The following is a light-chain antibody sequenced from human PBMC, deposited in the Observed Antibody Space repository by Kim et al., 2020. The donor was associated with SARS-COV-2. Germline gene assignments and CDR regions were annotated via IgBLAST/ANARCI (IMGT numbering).Light chain of an antibody. Sequence: ASVGDKVTISSHVSQENRNYLNWYPQKPETAPKLLLYDTSNLETRVPSRFSGSGYETDFTFTISILKCEDIASYYSQQYDNLTRTFG. V-gene: IGKV1-33*01. CDR3: QQYDNLTRT. J-gene: IGKJ1*01. CDR1: QENRNY. CDR2: DTS.